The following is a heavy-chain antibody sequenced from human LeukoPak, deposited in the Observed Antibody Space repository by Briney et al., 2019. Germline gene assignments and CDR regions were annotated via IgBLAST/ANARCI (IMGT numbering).Heavy chain of an antibody. V-gene: IGHV3-48*04. CDR2: ISSSSSTI. D-gene: IGHD3-22*01. Sequence: GGSLRLSCAASGFTFSSYSMNWVRQAPGKGLEWVSYISSSSSTIYYADSVKGRFTISRDNAKNSLYLQMNSLRAEDTAVYYCARDMRMESYYYDSSGQDWDQGTLVTVSS. CDR3: ARDMRMESYYYDSSGQD. CDR1: GFTFSSYS. J-gene: IGHJ4*02.